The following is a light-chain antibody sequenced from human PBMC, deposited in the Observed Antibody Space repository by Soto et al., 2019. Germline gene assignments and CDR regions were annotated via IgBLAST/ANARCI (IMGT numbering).Light chain of an antibody. Sequence: DIVMTQSPDSLAVSLGERATINGKSSQSVLYSSNNKNYLAWYQQKPGQPPKLLIYWASTRESGVPDRFSGSGSGTDFTLTISSLQAVDVAVYYCQQYYSTPLTFGGGTKVEIK. CDR2: WAS. V-gene: IGKV4-1*01. CDR1: QSVLYSSNNKNY. CDR3: QQYYSTPLT. J-gene: IGKJ4*01.